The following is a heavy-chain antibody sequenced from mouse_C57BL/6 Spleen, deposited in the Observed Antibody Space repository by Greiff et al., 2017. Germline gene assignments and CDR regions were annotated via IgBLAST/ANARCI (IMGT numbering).Heavy chain of an antibody. Sequence: VQLQQSGAELVRPGASVKLSCKASGYTFTDYYINWVKQRPGQGLEWIARIYPGSGITYYNEKFKGKATLTAEKSSSTAYMELSSLTSEDSAVYFCARTYDYVAYWGQGTLVTVSA. CDR1: GYTFTDYY. V-gene: IGHV1-76*01. J-gene: IGHJ3*01. CDR2: IYPGSGIT. CDR3: ARTYDYVAY. D-gene: IGHD2-4*01.